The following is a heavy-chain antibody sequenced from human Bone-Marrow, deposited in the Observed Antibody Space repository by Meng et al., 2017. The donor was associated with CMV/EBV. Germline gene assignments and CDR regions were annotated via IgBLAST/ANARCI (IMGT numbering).Heavy chain of an antibody. CDR1: GFTFSSYS. CDR2: ISSSSSYI. D-gene: IGHD3-3*01. Sequence: GESLKISCAASGFTFSSYSMNWVRQAPGKGLEWVSSISSSSSYIYYADSVKGRFTISRDNAKNSLYLQMNSLRAEDTAVYYCAREVDDFWSGYYPLDPWGQGTLVTVSS. CDR3: AREVDDFWSGYYPLDP. V-gene: IGHV3-21*01. J-gene: IGHJ5*02.